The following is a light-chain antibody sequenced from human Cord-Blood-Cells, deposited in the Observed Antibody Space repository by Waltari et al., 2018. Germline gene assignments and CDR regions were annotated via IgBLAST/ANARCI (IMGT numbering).Light chain of an antibody. CDR1: QSISSY. CDR2: AAS. CDR3: QQNYRTLT. V-gene: IGKV1-39*01. Sequence: DIQMTQSPSSLSASVGDRVTITCRASQSISSYLNWYQQKPGKAPKLLIYAASSLQSGVPSRFSGSGSGTDFTLTISSLQPEDFATYYCQQNYRTLTFGGGTKVEIK. J-gene: IGKJ4*01.